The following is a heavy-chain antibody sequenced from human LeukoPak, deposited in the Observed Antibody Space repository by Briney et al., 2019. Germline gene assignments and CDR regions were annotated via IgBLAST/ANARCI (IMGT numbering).Heavy chain of an antibody. V-gene: IGHV4-39*07. CDR2: IYYSGST. CDR3: ARVLPGPKRWLQDINWFDP. J-gene: IGHJ5*02. CDR1: GGSISSSSYY. Sequence: SEALSLTCTVSGGSISSSSYYWGWIRQPPGKGLEWIGSIYYSGSTNYNPSLKSRVTISVDTSKNQFSLKLSSVTAADTAVYYCARVLPGPKRWLQDINWFDPWGQGTLVTVSS. D-gene: IGHD5-24*01.